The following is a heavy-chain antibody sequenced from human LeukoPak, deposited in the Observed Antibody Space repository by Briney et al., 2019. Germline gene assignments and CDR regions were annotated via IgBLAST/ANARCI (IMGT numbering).Heavy chain of an antibody. CDR1: GFTFSSYG. J-gene: IGHJ4*02. V-gene: IGHV3-33*01. CDR2: IWYDGSNK. D-gene: IGHD7-27*01. Sequence: GRSLRLSCAASGFTFSSYGMHWVRQAPGKGLEWVAVIWYDGSNKYYADSVKGRFTISRDNSKNTLYLQVNSLRAEDTAVYYCARDPESNWGWDLDYWGQGTLVTVSS. CDR3: ARDPESNWGWDLDY.